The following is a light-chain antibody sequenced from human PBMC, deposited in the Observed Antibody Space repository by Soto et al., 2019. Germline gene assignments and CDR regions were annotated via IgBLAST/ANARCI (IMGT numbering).Light chain of an antibody. CDR1: SSDVGGYNY. J-gene: IGLJ2*01. CDR2: EVS. CDR3: SSYTRSSTLV. Sequence: QSVLTQPASVSGSPGQSITISCTGTSSDVGGYNYVSWYQQHPGKAPKLMIYEVSNRPSGVSNRFSGSKSGNTASLTISGLQAEDEADNYCSSYTRSSTLVFGGGTKLTVL. V-gene: IGLV2-14*01.